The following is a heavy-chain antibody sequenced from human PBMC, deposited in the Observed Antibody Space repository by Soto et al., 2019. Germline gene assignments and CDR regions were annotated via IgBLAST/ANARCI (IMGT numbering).Heavy chain of an antibody. CDR3: ARELGFDAVARMDV. J-gene: IGHJ6*02. D-gene: IGHD6-19*01. CDR2: ISSSSSSI. CDR1: GVTFSSYS. Sequence: EVQLVESGGGLVQPGGSLRLSCTASGVTFSSYSMVWVRQAPGKGLEWVSYISSSSSSIYYADSVKGRFSTSRDNAKNSTSLQMNSLRVEDTGVCYCARELGFDAVARMDVWGQGTTVTVSS. V-gene: IGHV3-48*01.